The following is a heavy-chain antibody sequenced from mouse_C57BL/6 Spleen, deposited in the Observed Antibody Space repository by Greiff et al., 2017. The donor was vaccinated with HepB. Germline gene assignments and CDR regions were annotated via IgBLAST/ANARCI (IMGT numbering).Heavy chain of an antibody. Sequence: VQLQQSGAELVRPGASVTLSCKASGYTFTDYEMHWVKQTPVHGLEWIGAIDPETGGTAYNQKFKGKAILTADKSSSTAYMELRSLTSEDSAVYYCTRGGTYYGISYWYFDVWGTGPTVTVSS. D-gene: IGHD1-1*01. CDR2: IDPETGGT. CDR1: GYTFTDYE. V-gene: IGHV1-15*01. CDR3: TRGGTYYGISYWYFDV. J-gene: IGHJ1*03.